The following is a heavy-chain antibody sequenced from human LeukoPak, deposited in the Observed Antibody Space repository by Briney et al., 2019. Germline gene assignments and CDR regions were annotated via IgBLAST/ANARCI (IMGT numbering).Heavy chain of an antibody. CDR3: AKIQYSSSYYYYYYMDV. Sequence: GGSLRLSCAASGFTFSSYAMSWVRQAPGKGLEWVAFIRYDGSNKYYADSVKGRFTISRDNSKNTLYLQMNSLRAEDTAVYYCAKIQYSSSYYYYYYMDVWGKGTTVTISS. CDR2: IRYDGSNK. V-gene: IGHV3-30*02. CDR1: GFTFSSYA. D-gene: IGHD6-13*01. J-gene: IGHJ6*03.